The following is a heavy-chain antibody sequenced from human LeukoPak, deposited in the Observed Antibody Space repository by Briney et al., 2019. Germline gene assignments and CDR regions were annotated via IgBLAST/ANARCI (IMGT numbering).Heavy chain of an antibody. J-gene: IGHJ4*02. CDR2: IKSKTDGGTT. V-gene: IGHV3-15*01. CDR1: GFTFSNAW. CDR3: TTIRYCSSTSCSY. D-gene: IGHD2-2*01. Sequence: GGSLRLSCAASGFTFSNAWMSWVRQAPGKGLEWVGRIKSKTDGGTTDYAAPVKGRFTISRDDSKNTLNLQMNSLKTEDTAVYYCTTIRYCSSTSCSYWGQGTLVTVSS.